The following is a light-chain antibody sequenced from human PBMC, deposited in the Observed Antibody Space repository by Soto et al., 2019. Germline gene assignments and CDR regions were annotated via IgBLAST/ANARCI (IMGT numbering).Light chain of an antibody. CDR3: QQLNTYPST. CDR2: GAS. J-gene: IGKJ5*01. Sequence: IQLTQSPSSLSASVGDRVTITCRASQGISSYLAWYQQKPGKAPKLLIYGASTLEGGVPFRFSGSGSGTDFTLIISSLQPEDFATYYCQQLNTYPSTFGQGTRLEIK. CDR1: QGISSY. V-gene: IGKV1-9*01.